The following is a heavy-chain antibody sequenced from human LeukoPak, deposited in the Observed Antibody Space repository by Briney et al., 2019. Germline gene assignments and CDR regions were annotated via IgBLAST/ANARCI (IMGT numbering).Heavy chain of an antibody. Sequence: SETLSLTCTVSGYSIGDGHYWGWIRQSPGRGLEWIGNIYHSGSTNYNPSLKSRVTISVDTSKNQFSLKLSSVTAADTAVYYCARDYQGGYGDKTVDYWGQGTLVTVSS. V-gene: IGHV4-38-2*02. D-gene: IGHD5-18*01. J-gene: IGHJ4*02. CDR2: IYHSGST. CDR3: ARDYQGGYGDKTVDY. CDR1: GYSIGDGHY.